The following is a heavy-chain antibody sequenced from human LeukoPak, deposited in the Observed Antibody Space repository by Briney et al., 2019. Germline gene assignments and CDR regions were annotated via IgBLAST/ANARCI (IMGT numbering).Heavy chain of an antibody. J-gene: IGHJ4*02. V-gene: IGHV3-74*01. CDR1: GFTFSSYW. D-gene: IGHD3-22*01. CDR3: ARESYDSSGYYHGGGFDY. CDR2: IYSDAT. Sequence: GGSLRLSCAASGFTFSSYWIHWVRQAPGKGLVWVSRIYSDATYYADSVKGRFTISRDNAKNTLYLQMNSLRAEDTAVYYCARESYDSSGYYHGGGFDYWGQGTLVTVSS.